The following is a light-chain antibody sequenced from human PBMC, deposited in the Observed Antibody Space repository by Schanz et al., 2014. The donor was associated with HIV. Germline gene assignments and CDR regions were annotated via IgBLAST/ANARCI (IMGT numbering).Light chain of an antibody. CDR3: QQYSSSPRT. CDR2: SAS. V-gene: IGKV3-20*01. Sequence: EIVLTQSPGTLSLSPGERATLSCRASQTISSRSLAWYQQESGQAPRLLIYSASSRATGIPDRFSGSGSGTHFTLTISTLVPEDFAVYYCQQYSSSPRTFGQGTKVEI. J-gene: IGKJ1*01. CDR1: QTISSRS.